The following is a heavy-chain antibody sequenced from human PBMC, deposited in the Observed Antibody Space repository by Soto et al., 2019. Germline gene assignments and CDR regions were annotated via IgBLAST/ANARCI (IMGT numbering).Heavy chain of an antibody. CDR1: GDTFTDYH. J-gene: IGHJ4*02. Sequence: ASVKVSCKASGDTFTDYHMHWVRQAPGQGFEWMGWINPKTGGTSYARKFQGRVTMTGDTSISTVYMEVSRLTTDDTAVYYCAREGSAWYKVFDFWGQGTLVTVSS. D-gene: IGHD6-19*01. CDR2: INPKTGGT. V-gene: IGHV1-2*02. CDR3: AREGSAWYKVFDF.